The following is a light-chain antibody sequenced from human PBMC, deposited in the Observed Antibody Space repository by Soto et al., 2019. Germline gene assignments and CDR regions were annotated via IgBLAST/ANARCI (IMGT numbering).Light chain of an antibody. CDR1: QSVSGSY. J-gene: IGKJ2*01. CDR2: GAS. CDR3: QQYGSSPVT. V-gene: IGKV3-20*01. Sequence: EIVLTQSPGTLSLSPGERATLSCRASQSVSGSYLAWYQQKPGQAPRLLIYGASSRATGIPDRFSGSGSGTDFTLTISRLEPEDFAVYYCQQYGSSPVTFGQGTKLEIK.